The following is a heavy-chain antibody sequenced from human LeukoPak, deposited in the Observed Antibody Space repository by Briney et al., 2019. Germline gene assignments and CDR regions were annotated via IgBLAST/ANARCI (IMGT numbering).Heavy chain of an antibody. V-gene: IGHV3-30*18. D-gene: IGHD3-22*01. J-gene: IGHJ4*02. CDR3: AKPYYYDRSGSGVNHFDY. CDR2: ISYDGSRK. CDR1: GFTFSSCG. Sequence: GGSLRLSCAASGFTFSSCGIHWVRQAPGKGLEWVAVISYDGSRKYYADSVKGRFTISRDNSKNTLYLQMNSLRAEDTAVYYCAKPYYYDRSGSGVNHFDYWGQGTLVTVSS.